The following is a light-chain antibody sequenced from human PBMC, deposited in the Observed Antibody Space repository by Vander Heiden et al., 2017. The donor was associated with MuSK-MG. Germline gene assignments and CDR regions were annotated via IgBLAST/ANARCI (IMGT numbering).Light chain of an antibody. Sequence: QTVVTQEPSLTVSPGGTVTLTCASSTGAVTSGYYPNWFQQKPGQAPRALTYSTSNKHSWTPARFSGSLLGGKAALTLSGVQPEDEAEYYCLLYYGGAQPLFGGGTKLTVL. V-gene: IGLV7-43*01. CDR3: LLYYGGAQPL. CDR1: TGAVTSGYY. CDR2: STS. J-gene: IGLJ2*01.